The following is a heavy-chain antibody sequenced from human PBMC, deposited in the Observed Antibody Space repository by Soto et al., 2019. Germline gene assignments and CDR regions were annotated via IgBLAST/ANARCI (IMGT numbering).Heavy chain of an antibody. Sequence: ASVKVSCKASGGTFSSYTISWVRQAPGQGLEWMGRIIPILGIANYAQKFQGRVTITADKSTSTAYMELSSLRSEDTAVYYCARGTTSGVADYWGQGTLVTVSS. V-gene: IGHV1-69*02. CDR1: GGTFSSYT. CDR3: ARGTTSGVADY. D-gene: IGHD1-7*01. CDR2: IIPILGIA. J-gene: IGHJ4*02.